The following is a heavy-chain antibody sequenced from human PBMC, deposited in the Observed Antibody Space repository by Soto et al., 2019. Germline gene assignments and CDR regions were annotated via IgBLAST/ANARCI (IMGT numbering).Heavy chain of an antibody. Sequence: ASVKVSCKASGYTFTSYYMHWVRQAPGQGLEWMGIINPSGGSTSYAQKFQGRVTMTRDTSTSTVYMELSSLRSEDTAVYYCARGGRYYDSSGYSNGAFEIWGQGTMGTVSS. CDR2: INPSGGST. D-gene: IGHD3-22*01. J-gene: IGHJ3*02. V-gene: IGHV1-46*01. CDR3: ARGGRYYDSSGYSNGAFEI. CDR1: GYTFTSYY.